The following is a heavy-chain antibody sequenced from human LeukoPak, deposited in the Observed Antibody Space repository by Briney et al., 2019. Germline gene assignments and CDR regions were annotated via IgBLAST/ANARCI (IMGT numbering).Heavy chain of an antibody. D-gene: IGHD6-13*01. V-gene: IGHV1-69*06. CDR1: GDTFNNYA. Sequence: ASVKVSCKASGDTFNNYAISWVRQAPGQGLEWMGGIIPIFGTANYAQKFQGRVTMTEDTSTDTAYMELSSLRSEDTAVYYCATDQRYSSSWYKPALDFQHWGQGTLVTVSS. CDR2: IIPIFGTA. J-gene: IGHJ1*01. CDR3: ATDQRYSSSWYKPALDFQH.